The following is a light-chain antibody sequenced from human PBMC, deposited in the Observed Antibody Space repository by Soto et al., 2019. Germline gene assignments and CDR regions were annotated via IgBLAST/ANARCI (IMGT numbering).Light chain of an antibody. CDR1: SSKIGAGYD. J-gene: IGLJ1*01. Sequence: QSVLTQPPSVSGAPGQRVTISCTGSSSKIGAGYDVHWYQQLPGTAPKLLIXXXXXRPSGVPDRFSGSKSGTSASLAITGLQAEDEADYYCQSYDSSLSGYVFGTGTKVTVL. CDR2: XXX. V-gene: IGLV1-40*01. CDR3: QSYDSSLSGYV.